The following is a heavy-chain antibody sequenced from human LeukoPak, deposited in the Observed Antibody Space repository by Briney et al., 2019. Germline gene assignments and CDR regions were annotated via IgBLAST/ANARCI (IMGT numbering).Heavy chain of an antibody. CDR3: AREGIADY. J-gene: IGHJ4*02. CDR2: ISNSGSTI. D-gene: IGHD3-10*01. V-gene: IGHV3-48*03. CDR1: GFTFSSHD. Sequence: PGGSLRLSCAASGFTFSSHDMNWVRQAPGKGLEWVSYISNSGSTISYADSVKGRFTISGDNAKNSLYLQMNSLRAEDTAVYYCAREGIADYWGQGTLVTVSS.